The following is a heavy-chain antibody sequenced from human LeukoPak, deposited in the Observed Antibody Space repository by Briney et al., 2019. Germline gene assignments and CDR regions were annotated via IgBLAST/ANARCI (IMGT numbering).Heavy chain of an antibody. J-gene: IGHJ3*02. CDR3: AKTKAFDI. CDR1: GYTFTGYY. CDR2: ISAYDGNT. D-gene: IGHD1-14*01. V-gene: IGHV1-18*04. Sequence: ASVKVSCKASGYTFTGYYMHWVRQAPGQGLEWMGWISAYDGNTNYAQKFQGRVTMTTDTSTSTAYMELRSLRSDDTAVYYCAKTKAFDIWGQGTMVTVSS.